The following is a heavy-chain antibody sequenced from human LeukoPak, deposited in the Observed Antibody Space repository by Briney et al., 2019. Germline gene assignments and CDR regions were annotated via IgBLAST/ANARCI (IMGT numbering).Heavy chain of an antibody. CDR2: ISPYNGNT. Sequence: ASVKVSCKASGYSFTSHYMHWVRQAPGQGLEWMAWISPYNGNTKYARKFQGRVTVTTDTSTTTAYMDLRSLRSDDTAVYYCATVLKWELPAALGFDYWGQGTLVTVSS. CDR3: ATVLKWELPAALGFDY. J-gene: IGHJ4*02. D-gene: IGHD1-26*01. V-gene: IGHV1-18*04. CDR1: GYSFTSHY.